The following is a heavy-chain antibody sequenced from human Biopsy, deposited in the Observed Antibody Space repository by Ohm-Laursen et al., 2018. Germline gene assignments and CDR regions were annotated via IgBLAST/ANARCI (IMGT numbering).Heavy chain of an antibody. J-gene: IGHJ2*01. V-gene: IGHV4-4*07. CDR1: GGSTNDYF. Sequence: PSQTLSLTCSVSGGSTNDYFRSWIRQPAGETLEWIGRIYSSGGSSYNPSLKSRISMSMDTSNNQFSLTLTSVTAADTAVYYCARTPGKAVAGRFLDLWGRGTLVTVSS. D-gene: IGHD6-19*01. CDR3: ARTPGKAVAGRFLDL. CDR2: IYSSGGS.